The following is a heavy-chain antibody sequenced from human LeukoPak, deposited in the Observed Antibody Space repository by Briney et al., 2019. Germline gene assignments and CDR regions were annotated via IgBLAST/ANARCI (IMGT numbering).Heavy chain of an antibody. CDR1: GGSITSTNW. CDR2: VSLSGLT. J-gene: IGHJ4*02. CDR3: TRENGAFSPFGY. D-gene: IGHD2-8*01. Sequence: PSETLSLTCGVSGGSITSTNWWSWVRQPPGQGLEWIGEVSLSGLTNYNPSLSSRVIMALDTSKNHLSLHLTSVTAADTAVYYCTRENGAFSPFGYWGQGYLVTVLS. V-gene: IGHV4-4*02.